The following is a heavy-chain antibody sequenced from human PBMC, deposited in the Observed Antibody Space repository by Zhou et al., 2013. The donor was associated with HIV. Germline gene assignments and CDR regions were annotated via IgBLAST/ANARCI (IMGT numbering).Heavy chain of an antibody. J-gene: IGHJ6*04. D-gene: IGHD3-10*01. CDR2: IIPMFVTP. Sequence: QVQLVQSGAGVMMPGSSVRVSCKVTGGTFKNYAINWVRQAPGQGLEWMGGIIPMFVTPNYAQKFQGRVTITTDKSTTTSYMNLGGLRSDDTAVYYCARSSYTTSWHIGGHVGNYYRMDVWGKGTTVIVVL. CDR1: GGTFKNYA. CDR3: ARSSYTTSWHIGGHVGNYYRMDV. V-gene: IGHV1-69*05.